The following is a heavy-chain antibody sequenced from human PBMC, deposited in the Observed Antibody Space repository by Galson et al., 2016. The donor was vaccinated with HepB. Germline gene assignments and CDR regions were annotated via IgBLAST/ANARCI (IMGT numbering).Heavy chain of an antibody. CDR2: ISEDESNK. V-gene: IGHV3-30*18. CDR1: GFTFSSYG. J-gene: IGHJ6*02. D-gene: IGHD3-10*01. Sequence: SLRLSCAASGFTFSSYGLSWVRQAPGQGLEWMAVISEDESNKHYGDCVKGRFTMSRDNSKNTLYLQMNSLRAEDTAVYYCAKDPSYGYFGSGGMDVWGQGTTVTVSS. CDR3: AKDPSYGYFGSGGMDV.